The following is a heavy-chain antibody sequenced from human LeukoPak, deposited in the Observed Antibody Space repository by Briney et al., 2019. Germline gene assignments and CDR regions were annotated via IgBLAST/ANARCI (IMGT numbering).Heavy chain of an antibody. V-gene: IGHV1-18*04. J-gene: IGHJ6*01. CDR1: GYTFTIYY. CDR2: ISAYNGNT. D-gene: IGHD2-21*01. CDR3: ARAMGGDYGMDV. Sequence: ASVKVSCKASGYTFTIYYISWVRQAPGQGLEWMGWISAYNGNTKYAQKFQGRVTMTTDTSTSTAYMELRGLRYDDTAVYYCARAMGGDYGMDVWGKGPRSPSPQ.